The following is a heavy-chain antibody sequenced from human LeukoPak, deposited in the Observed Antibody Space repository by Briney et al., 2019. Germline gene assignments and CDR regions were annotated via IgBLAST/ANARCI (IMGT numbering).Heavy chain of an antibody. Sequence: GGSLRLSCVASGFALSNYYMNWVRQPPGRGLVWVSHTNPDETTTRYADSVKGRFTVSRDDAKNTLYLEMSSLRAEDTAVYYCARDDVGPNTYDIWGQGTMVTVSS. V-gene: IGHV3-74*01. J-gene: IGHJ3*02. CDR3: ARDDVGPNTYDI. D-gene: IGHD1-26*01. CDR1: GFALSNYY. CDR2: TNPDETTT.